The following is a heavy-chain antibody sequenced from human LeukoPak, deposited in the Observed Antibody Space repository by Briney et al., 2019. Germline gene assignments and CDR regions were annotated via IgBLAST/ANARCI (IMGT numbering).Heavy chain of an antibody. Sequence: SETLSLTCTVSGGSISSSSYYWGWIRQPPGKGLEWIGSIYYSGSTYYNPSLKSRVTISVDTSKNQFSLKLSSVTAADTAVYYCARQGYGDYEFGYWGQGTLVTVSS. J-gene: IGHJ4*02. CDR1: GGSISSSSYY. CDR3: ARQGYGDYEFGY. D-gene: IGHD4-17*01. V-gene: IGHV4-39*07. CDR2: IYYSGST.